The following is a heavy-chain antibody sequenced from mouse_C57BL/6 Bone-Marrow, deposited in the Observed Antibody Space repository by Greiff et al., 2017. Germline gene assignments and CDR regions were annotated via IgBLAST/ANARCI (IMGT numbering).Heavy chain of an antibody. CDR3: ARGYYYGSSYVAWFAY. Sequence: VQLQESGAELVKPGASVKISCKASGYAFSSYRMNWVKQRPGKGLEWIGQIYPGDGDTNYNGKFKGKDTLTADKSSSTAYMQLSSLTSEDSAVYFCARGYYYGSSYVAWFAYWGQGTLVTVSA. J-gene: IGHJ3*01. CDR2: IYPGDGDT. D-gene: IGHD1-1*01. CDR1: GYAFSSYR. V-gene: IGHV1-80*01.